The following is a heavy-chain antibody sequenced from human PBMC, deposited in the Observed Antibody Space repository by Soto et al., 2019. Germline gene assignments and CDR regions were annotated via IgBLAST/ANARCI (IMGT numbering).Heavy chain of an antibody. Sequence: GGSLRLSCAASGFTFSSCAMGWVRQAPGKGLEWVSEITGSYGTYYADSVKGRFTISRDNSKNTLYLQMNSLRAEDTAVYYCAKGRIAVAGLFDYWGQGTLVTVSS. D-gene: IGHD6-19*01. CDR3: AKGRIAVAGLFDY. CDR1: GFTFSSCA. V-gene: IGHV3-23*01. J-gene: IGHJ4*02. CDR2: ITGSYGT.